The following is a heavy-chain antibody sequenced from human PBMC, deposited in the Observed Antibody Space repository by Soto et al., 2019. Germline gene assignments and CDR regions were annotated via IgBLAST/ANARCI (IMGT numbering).Heavy chain of an antibody. CDR1: GYTLTELS. D-gene: IGHD5-12*01. V-gene: IGHV1-24*01. J-gene: IGHJ4*02. CDR3: ATDLGATIVFDY. CDR2: FDPEDGET. Sequence: ASVKVSCKVSGYTLTELSMHWVRQAPGKGLEWMGGFDPEDGETIYAQKFQGRVTMTEDTSTDTAYMELSSLRSEDTAVYYCATDLGATIVFDYWGQGTLVTSPQ.